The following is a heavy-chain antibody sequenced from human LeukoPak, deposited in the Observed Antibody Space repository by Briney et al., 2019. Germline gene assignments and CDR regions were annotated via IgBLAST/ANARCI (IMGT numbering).Heavy chain of an antibody. Sequence: GRSLRLSCAASGFTFDDYAMHWVRQAPGKGLEWVSGISWNSGSIGYADSVRGRFTISRDNAKNSLYLQMNSLRAEDTALYYCAKEYSGYDSLFDYWGQGTLVTVSS. V-gene: IGHV3-9*01. CDR2: ISWNSGSI. CDR3: AKEYSGYDSLFDY. J-gene: IGHJ4*02. D-gene: IGHD5-12*01. CDR1: GFTFDDYA.